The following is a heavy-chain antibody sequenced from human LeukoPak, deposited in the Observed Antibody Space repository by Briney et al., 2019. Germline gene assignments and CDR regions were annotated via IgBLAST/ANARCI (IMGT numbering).Heavy chain of an antibody. Sequence: GGSLRLSCAASGFTVSSSHMTWIRQTPGKGLEWVSVTYSGGNTDYADSVKGRFTISRDNSKNTLYLQMSSLRVEDTAIYYCARGRDYFPIDYWGQGTFVIVSS. CDR2: TYSGGNT. J-gene: IGHJ4*02. CDR3: ARGRDYFPIDY. V-gene: IGHV3-53*01. CDR1: GFTVSSSH. D-gene: IGHD2/OR15-2a*01.